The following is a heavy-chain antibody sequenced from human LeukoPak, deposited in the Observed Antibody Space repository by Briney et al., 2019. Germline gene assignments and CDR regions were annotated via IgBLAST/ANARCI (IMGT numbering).Heavy chain of an antibody. Sequence: GGSLRLSCTASGFTFSSYAMSWVRQAPGKGLEYVSAISSNGGSTYYANYVKGRFTITRDNSKNTPYIQMSSLRADDMAVYYCAGAHYYSSGYYYAPGYFDYWGQGTLVTVSS. V-gene: IGHV3-64*01. CDR3: AGAHYYSSGYYYAPGYFDY. J-gene: IGHJ4*02. CDR1: GFTFSSYA. D-gene: IGHD3-22*01. CDR2: ISSNGGST.